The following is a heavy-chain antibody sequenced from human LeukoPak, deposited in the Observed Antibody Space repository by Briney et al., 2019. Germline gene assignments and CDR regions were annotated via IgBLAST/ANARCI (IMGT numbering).Heavy chain of an antibody. CDR2: ISYDGSNK. CDR1: GFTFSSYG. V-gene: IGHV3-30*03. D-gene: IGHD3-10*01. Sequence: GGSLRLSCAASGFTFSSYGMHWVRQAPGKGLEWVAVISYDGSNKYYADSVKGRFTISRDNSKNTLYLQMNSLRAEDTAVYYCARGLRGSGSLADNWGQGTLVTVSS. J-gene: IGHJ4*02. CDR3: ARGLRGSGSLADN.